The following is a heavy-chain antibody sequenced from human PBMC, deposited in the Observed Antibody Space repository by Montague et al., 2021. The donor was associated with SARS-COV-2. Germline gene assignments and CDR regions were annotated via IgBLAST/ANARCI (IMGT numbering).Heavy chain of an antibody. CDR1: GFTFSRYW. CDR2: IKEDGSEK. J-gene: IGHJ1*01. V-gene: IGHV3-7*01. CDR3: ARTGYFASGNYV. D-gene: IGHD3-10*01. Sequence: SLRLSCAASGFTFSRYWMTWGRQAPGKGLEWVANIKEDGSEKYYVDSVKGRFTISRDNAKNSLSLQMNSLRAEDTAVYYCARTGYFASGNYVWGQGTLVTVSS.